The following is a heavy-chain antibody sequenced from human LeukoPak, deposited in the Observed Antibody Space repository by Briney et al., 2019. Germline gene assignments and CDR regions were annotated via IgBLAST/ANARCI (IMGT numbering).Heavy chain of an antibody. CDR1: GFTFSSYS. CDR3: ASFKRITIFGVVITYFDY. V-gene: IGHV3-48*04. CDR2: ISSSGNTI. D-gene: IGHD3-3*01. Sequence: PGGSLRLSCAASGFTFSSYSMNWVRQAPGKGLEWVSSISSSGNTIYYADSVKGRFTISRDNAKNSLYLQMNSLRAEDTAVYYCASFKRITIFGVVITYFDYWGQGTLVTVSS. J-gene: IGHJ4*02.